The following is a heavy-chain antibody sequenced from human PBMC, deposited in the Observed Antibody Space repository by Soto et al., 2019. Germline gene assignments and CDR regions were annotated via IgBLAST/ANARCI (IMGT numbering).Heavy chain of an antibody. J-gene: IGHJ1*01. CDR1: GGSVSSGSYY. Sequence: ETLSLTCTVSGGSVSSGSYYWSWIRQPPGKGLEWIGYIYYSGSTNYNPSLKSRVTISVDTSKNQFSLKLSSVTAADTAVYYCARAEVVTAIPLHWGQGTLVTVSS. D-gene: IGHD2-21*02. CDR2: IYYSGST. CDR3: ARAEVVTAIPLH. V-gene: IGHV4-61*01.